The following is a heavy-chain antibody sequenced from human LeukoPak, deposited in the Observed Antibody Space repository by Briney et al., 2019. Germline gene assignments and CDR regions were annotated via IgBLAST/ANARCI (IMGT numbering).Heavy chain of an antibody. V-gene: IGHV4-59*08. Sequence: PSETLSLTCTVSGGSISSYYWSWIRQPPGKGLEWIGYIYYSGSTNYNPSLKSRVTISVDTSKNQFSLKLSSVTAADTAVYYCARRGGTQNWFDPWGQGTLVTVSS. CDR3: ARRGGTQNWFDP. J-gene: IGHJ5*02. CDR2: IYYSGST. CDR1: GGSISSYY. D-gene: IGHD2-15*01.